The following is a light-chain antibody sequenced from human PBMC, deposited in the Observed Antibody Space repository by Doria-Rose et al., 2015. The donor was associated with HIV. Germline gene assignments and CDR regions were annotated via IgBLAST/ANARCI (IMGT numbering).Light chain of an antibody. V-gene: IGKV1-39*01. CDR3: QQSFSTPLGT. CDR2: AAS. CDR1: HTISNY. Sequence: DIQATQSPSSLSASVGDRATISCRASHTISNYLNWYQQRPGKAPNLLIYAASNLQSGVPSRFSGSGSGTDFTLTISSLQSEDFATYYCQQSFSTPLGTFGQGTKLEIK. J-gene: IGKJ2*02.